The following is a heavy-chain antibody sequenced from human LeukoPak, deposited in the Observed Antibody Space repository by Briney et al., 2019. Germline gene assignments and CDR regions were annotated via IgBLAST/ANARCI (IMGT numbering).Heavy chain of an antibody. D-gene: IGHD6-6*01. J-gene: IGHJ4*02. V-gene: IGHV4-4*02. CDR1: GGSISSSNW. CDR3: ARLPFEYSSSSPDY. CDR2: IYHSGST. Sequence: PSETLSLTCAVSGGSISSSNWWSWVRQPPGKGLEWIGEIYHSGSTNYNPSLKSRVTISVDKSKNQFSLKLSSVTAADTAVYYCARLPFEYSSSSPDYWGQGTLVTVSS.